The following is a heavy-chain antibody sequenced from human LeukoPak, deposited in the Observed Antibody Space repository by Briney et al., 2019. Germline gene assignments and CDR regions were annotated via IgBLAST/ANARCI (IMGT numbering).Heavy chain of an antibody. CDR1: GFTFSSYA. J-gene: IGHJ4*02. V-gene: IGHV3-23*01. Sequence: GGSLRLSCAASGFTFSSYAMSWVRQAPGKGRQWVSAISGGDNSTYYAGSVKGRFTISRDNSKNALYLQMNSLRVEDTAVYYCAKEWSGNGYVDYWGQGTLVTVSS. D-gene: IGHD3-10*01. CDR3: AKEWSGNGYVDY. CDR2: ISGGDNST.